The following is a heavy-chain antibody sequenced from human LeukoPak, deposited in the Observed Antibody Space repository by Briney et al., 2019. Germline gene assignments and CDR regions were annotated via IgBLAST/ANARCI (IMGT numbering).Heavy chain of an antibody. CDR3: ARESMGAPNGFWTEYYSDYYFYMDV. Sequence: GASVKVSCKVSGYTFSDNLLHWVRQAPGQELEWMGWINPKNGGTKYAQKFQGRVTMTRATSISTVYMELRSLRSDDTAVYYCARESMGAPNGFWTEYYSDYYFYMDVWGEGATVIVSS. V-gene: IGHV1-2*02. CDR1: GYTFSDNL. D-gene: IGHD3/OR15-3a*01. J-gene: IGHJ6*03. CDR2: INPKNGGT.